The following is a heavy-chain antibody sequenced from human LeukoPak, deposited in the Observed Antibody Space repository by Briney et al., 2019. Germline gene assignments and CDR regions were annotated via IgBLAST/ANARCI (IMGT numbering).Heavy chain of an antibody. J-gene: IGHJ6*01. CDR1: GRSISSCSYY. Sequence: PSDTLSLTCTVSGRSISSCSYYWSWIRQPAAKGLEWIRRINTSGSTNYNPSLTSRVTISVDTCKNQFSLKLSSVTAADTAVYYCASIQSYYFGLDVGGQGTTVTVS. V-gene: IGHV4-61*02. CDR3: ASIQSYYFGLDV. CDR2: INTSGST. D-gene: IGHD4-11*01.